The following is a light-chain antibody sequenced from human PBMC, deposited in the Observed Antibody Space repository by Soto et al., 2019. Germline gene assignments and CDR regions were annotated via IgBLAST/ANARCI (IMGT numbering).Light chain of an antibody. Sequence: QSVLTQPDSVSGSPGQAITISCSGTSSDVGAFNYVSWYQQHPGKAPKLMIYDVSNRPSGVSNRFSGSKSGNTASLTISGLRAEDEADYYCNSYTSNNTYVFGTGTKV. J-gene: IGLJ1*01. V-gene: IGLV2-14*03. CDR1: SSDVGAFNY. CDR2: DVS. CDR3: NSYTSNNTYV.